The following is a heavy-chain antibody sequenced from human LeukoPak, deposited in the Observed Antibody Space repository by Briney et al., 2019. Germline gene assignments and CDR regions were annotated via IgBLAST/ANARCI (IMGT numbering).Heavy chain of an antibody. J-gene: IGHJ4*02. CDR3: ARAQVPTVVTPLFDY. CDR1: GYTFTSYG. Sequence: GASVKVSCKASGYTFTSYGISWVRQAPGQGLEWMGWISAYNGNTNYAQKLQGRVTMTTDTSTSTAYMELRSLRSDDTAVYYCARAQVPTVVTPLFDYWGQGTLVTVSS. CDR2: ISAYNGNT. V-gene: IGHV1-18*01. D-gene: IGHD4-23*01.